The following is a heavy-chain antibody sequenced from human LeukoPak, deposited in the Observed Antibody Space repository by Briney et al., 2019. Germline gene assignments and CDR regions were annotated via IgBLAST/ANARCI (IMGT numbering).Heavy chain of an antibody. CDR2: IYPGDSDT. D-gene: IGHD3-22*01. CDR3: ASQAPYYYDSSGYSALGY. Sequence: GESLKISCKGSGYSFTSYWIGWVRQMPGKGLEWMGIIYPGDSDTRYSPSFQGQVTISADKPISTAYLQWSSLKASDTAMYYCASQAPYYYDSSGYSALGYWGQGTLVTVSS. CDR1: GYSFTSYW. V-gene: IGHV5-51*01. J-gene: IGHJ4*02.